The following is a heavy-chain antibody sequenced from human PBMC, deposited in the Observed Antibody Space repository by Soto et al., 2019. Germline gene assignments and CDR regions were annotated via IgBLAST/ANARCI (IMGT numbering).Heavy chain of an antibody. CDR3: ARDESGSYNGIAC. J-gene: IGHJ5*01. D-gene: IGHD1-26*01. V-gene: IGHV3-53*01. CDR2: IYNSDST. Sequence: GGSLRLSCAASGFTVSSNHMNWVRQAPGKGLEWVSVIYNSDSTYYADSVRGRFTISRDNSKNTLYLQMNSLRAEDTAVYYCARDESGSYNGIACWGQGTVVTVSS. CDR1: GFTVSSNH.